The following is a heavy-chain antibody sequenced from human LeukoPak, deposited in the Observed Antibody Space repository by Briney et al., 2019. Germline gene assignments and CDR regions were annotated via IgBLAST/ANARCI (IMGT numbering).Heavy chain of an antibody. CDR3: ARGGYYYGSGSYYNALFDY. Sequence: GASVTVSFPSSGYTFTNYGLTWVRQAPGQGLEWMGWISAYNGDTNYAQKLQGRVTMTTVTSTSTAYMELRSLRSDDTAVYYCARGGYYYGSGSYYNALFDYWGQGTLVTVPS. CDR2: ISAYNGDT. V-gene: IGHV1-18*01. D-gene: IGHD3-10*01. J-gene: IGHJ4*02. CDR1: GYTFTNYG.